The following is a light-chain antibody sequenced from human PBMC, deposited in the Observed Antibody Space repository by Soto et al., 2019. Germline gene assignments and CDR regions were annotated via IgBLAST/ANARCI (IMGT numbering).Light chain of an antibody. V-gene: IGKV3-11*01. CDR3: QQRNTWPPIT. Sequence: EIVLAQVPITLSLSPGGRATLSFKASQSVRTYLAWYQVKPGQAPRLLIYDASRRASGVPARFSGSGSGTDFTLTISSLEPEDFALYYCQQRNTWPPITFGQGTRLEIK. CDR1: QSVRTY. J-gene: IGKJ5*01. CDR2: DAS.